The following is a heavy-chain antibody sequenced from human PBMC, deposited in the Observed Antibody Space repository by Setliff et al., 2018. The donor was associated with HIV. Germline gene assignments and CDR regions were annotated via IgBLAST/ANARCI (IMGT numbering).Heavy chain of an antibody. D-gene: IGHD6-19*01. CDR3: AKTNSGWHYFDD. V-gene: IGHV3-23*01. CDR1: GFTFKYA. CDR2: ISGGADST. J-gene: IGHJ4*02. Sequence: GGSLRLSCAASGFTFKYAWISWVRQAPGKGLEWVSAISGGADSTYYADSVRGRFTISRDNSKNTLFLQVNSLRAEDTAVYYCAKTNSGWHYFDDWGQGILVTVSS.